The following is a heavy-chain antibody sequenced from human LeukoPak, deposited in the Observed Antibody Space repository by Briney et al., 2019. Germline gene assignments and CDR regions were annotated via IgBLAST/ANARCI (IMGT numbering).Heavy chain of an antibody. CDR1: GGSMNDYY. CDR2: MYYSGST. CDR3: ARDRYCIGGICYSGRFDP. J-gene: IGHJ5*02. Sequence: SETLSLTCTVYGGSMNDYYWSWIRQPPGKGLEWIGYMYYSGSTNYNPSLKSRVSISIDTSKNKFSLRLSSVTAADTAVYYCARDRYCIGGICYSGRFDPWGRGTLVTVSS. V-gene: IGHV4-59*01. D-gene: IGHD2-15*01.